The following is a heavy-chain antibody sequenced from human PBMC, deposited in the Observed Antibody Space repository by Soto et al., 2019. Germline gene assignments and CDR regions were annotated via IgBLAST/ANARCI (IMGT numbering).Heavy chain of an antibody. D-gene: IGHD3-16*01. V-gene: IGHV4-39*01. CDR2: ISYSGST. Sequence: PSETLSLTCNVSGVSISSSSSYWGWIRQPPGKGLEWIGSISYSGSTFYNPSLRSRVTISIDMSRNQFSLKLSSLTVADAAVYYCARGLGGAYDFCIDYYSAACRAQGTLVTVSA. CDR1: GVSISSSSSY. CDR3: ARGLGGAYDFCIDYYSAAC. J-gene: IGHJ4*02.